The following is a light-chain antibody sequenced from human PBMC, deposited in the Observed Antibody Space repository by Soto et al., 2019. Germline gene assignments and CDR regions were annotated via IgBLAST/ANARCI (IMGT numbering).Light chain of an antibody. Sequence: IQMTQSPASLSASIGDQVTITCRASQDILTYVNWYQQKSGQAPKILIFETSSLERRVPTRFKGSGYGTSFSLTIDSLQPDDFATYFCQQSYNAPYTFGQGT. J-gene: IGKJ2*01. CDR2: ETS. CDR3: QQSYNAPYT. CDR1: QDILTY. V-gene: IGKV1-39*01.